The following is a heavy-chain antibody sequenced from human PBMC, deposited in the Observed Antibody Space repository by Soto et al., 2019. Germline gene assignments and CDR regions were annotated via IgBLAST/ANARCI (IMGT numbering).Heavy chain of an antibody. D-gene: IGHD3-16*01. V-gene: IGHV5-51*01. CDR3: ARQGSNGAYYYYGMDV. Sequence: GESLKISCKTSGYRFSRYWIGWVRQMPGKGLEWKGIIYPGDSDTRYSPSFEGQVTISADKSNSTAYLQWSSLKASDTAMYYCARQGSNGAYYYYGMDVWGQGTTVTVSS. CDR1: GYRFSRYW. J-gene: IGHJ6*02. CDR2: IYPGDSDT.